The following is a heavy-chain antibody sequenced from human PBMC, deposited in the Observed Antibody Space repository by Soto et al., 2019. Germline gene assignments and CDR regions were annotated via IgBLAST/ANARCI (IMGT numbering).Heavy chain of an antibody. CDR2: IYYSGST. V-gene: IGHV4-59*12. CDR3: ARANWNYAFDAFDI. D-gene: IGHD1-7*01. CDR1: GGSISSYY. J-gene: IGHJ3*02. Sequence: SETLSLTCTVSGGSISSYYWSWIRQPPGKGLEWIGYIYYSGSTNYNPSLKSRVTISVDTSKNQFSLKLSSVTAADTAVYYCARANWNYAFDAFDIWGQGTMVTVSS.